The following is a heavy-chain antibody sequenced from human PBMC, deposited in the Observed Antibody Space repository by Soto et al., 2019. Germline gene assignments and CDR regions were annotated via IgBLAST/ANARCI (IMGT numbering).Heavy chain of an antibody. CDR2: IYDSGST. Sequence: QVQLQESGPGLVKPSGTLSLTCAVSGGSISSSNWWSWVRQPPGKGLEWIGEIYDSGSTNYNPSLKSRVTRSVDQSKNQFSLKLSSVTAADTAVYYCAEAIAARPYYYGMDVWGQGTTVTVSS. D-gene: IGHD6-6*01. V-gene: IGHV4-4*02. J-gene: IGHJ6*02. CDR1: GGSISSSNW. CDR3: AEAIAARPYYYGMDV.